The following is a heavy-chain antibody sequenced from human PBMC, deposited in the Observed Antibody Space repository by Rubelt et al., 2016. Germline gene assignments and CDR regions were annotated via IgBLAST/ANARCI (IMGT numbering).Heavy chain of an antibody. Sequence: GKGLEWVGRIKSKTDGGTTDYAAPVKGRFTISRDDSKNTLYLQMNSLKTEDTAVYYCTTASPSIAVGGPAVNDAFDVWGQGTTVTVSS. CDR2: IKSKTDGGTT. CDR3: TTASPSIAVGGPAVNDAFDV. V-gene: IGHV3-15*01. J-gene: IGHJ3*01. D-gene: IGHD6-6*01.